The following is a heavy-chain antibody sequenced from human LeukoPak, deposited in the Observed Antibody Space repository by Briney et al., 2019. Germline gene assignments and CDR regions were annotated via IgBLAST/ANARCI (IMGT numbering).Heavy chain of an antibody. CDR1: GFTFSSYA. D-gene: IGHD5-12*01. Sequence: GGSLRLSCAASGFTFSSYAMSWVRQAPGRGLEWVSAISGSGGSTYYADSVKGRFTISRDNSKNTLYLQMNSLRAEDMAVYYCAKDYSGYDFDYFDYWGQGTLVTVSS. J-gene: IGHJ4*02. CDR2: ISGSGGST. CDR3: AKDYSGYDFDYFDY. V-gene: IGHV3-23*01.